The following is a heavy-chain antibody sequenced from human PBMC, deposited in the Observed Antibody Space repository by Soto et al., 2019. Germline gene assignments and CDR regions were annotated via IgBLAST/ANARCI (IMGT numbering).Heavy chain of an antibody. CDR2: ISSSGGST. Sequence: EVQLLESGGGLVQPGGSLRLSCAVSGFTFRNYGMTWVRQAPGKGLEWVSAISSSGGSTYYADPVKGRFTISRDNSKNTLYLQMNSLRAEDTAVYYCAEDRRTVPFWASDYWGQGTLVTVSS. CDR3: AEDRRTVPFWASDY. D-gene: IGHD3-16*01. CDR1: GFTFRNYG. V-gene: IGHV3-23*01. J-gene: IGHJ4*02.